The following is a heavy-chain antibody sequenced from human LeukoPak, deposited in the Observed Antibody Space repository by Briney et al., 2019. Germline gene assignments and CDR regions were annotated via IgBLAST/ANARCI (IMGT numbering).Heavy chain of an antibody. CDR1: GGSISNYY. J-gene: IGHJ4*02. V-gene: IGHV4-4*07. CDR2: IFTSGST. D-gene: IGHD6-13*01. CDR3: ARGLSSSWWYYFDY. Sequence: SETLSLTCTVSGGSISNYYWSWIRQPAGKGLEFIGRIFTSGSTNYNPSLKSRVTMSLDTSKNQFSLKLSSVTAADTAVYYCARGLSSSWWYYFDYWGQGTLVTVSS.